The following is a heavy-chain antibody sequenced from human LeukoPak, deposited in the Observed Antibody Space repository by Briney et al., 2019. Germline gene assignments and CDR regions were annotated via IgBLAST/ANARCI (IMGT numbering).Heavy chain of an antibody. CDR2: MNPNSGNT. CDR1: GYTSTSYD. D-gene: IGHD3-22*01. V-gene: IGHV1-8*01. Sequence: ASVKVSCKASGYTSTSYDINWVRQATGQGLEWMGWMNPNSGNTGYAQKFQGRVTMTRNTSISTAYMELSSLRSEDTAVYYCARDQVQAGYYDSSGYYGSDYWGQGTLVTVSS. CDR3: ARDQVQAGYYDSSGYYGSDY. J-gene: IGHJ4*02.